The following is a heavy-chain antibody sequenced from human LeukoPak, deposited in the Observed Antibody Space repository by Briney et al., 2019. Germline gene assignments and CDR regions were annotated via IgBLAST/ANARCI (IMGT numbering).Heavy chain of an antibody. Sequence: PSETLSLTCTVSGGSISSYYWSWIRQPPGKGLEWNGYIYYSGSTNYNPSLKSRVTISVDTSKNQFSLKLSSVTAADTAVYYCACGYYDILTGPTYAFDIWGQGTMVTVSS. D-gene: IGHD3-9*01. CDR3: ACGYYDILTGPTYAFDI. CDR2: IYYSGST. CDR1: GGSISSYY. V-gene: IGHV4-59*01. J-gene: IGHJ3*02.